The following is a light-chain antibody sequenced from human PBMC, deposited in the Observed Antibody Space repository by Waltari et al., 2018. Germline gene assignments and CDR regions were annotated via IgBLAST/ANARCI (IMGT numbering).Light chain of an antibody. CDR2: SAS. V-gene: IGKV1-39*01. CDR1: QSISNY. CDR3: QQTYITPPFT. Sequence: DIQMTQSPSSLSASVGDRVTITCRASQSISNYLNWYQHKPGKAPKLLIYSASSLQSGVPSRFSGSGSGTDFTLTISSLQPEDFAAYYCQQTYITPPFTFGPGTKLDIK. J-gene: IGKJ3*01.